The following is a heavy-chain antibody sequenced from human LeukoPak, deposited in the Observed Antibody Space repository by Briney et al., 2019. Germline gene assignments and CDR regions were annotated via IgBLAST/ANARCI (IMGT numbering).Heavy chain of an antibody. CDR2: ISAYNGNT. CDR1: GYTFTSYG. V-gene: IGHV1-18*01. CDR3: ARDYGGYDYVWGSYRRDY. D-gene: IGHD3-16*02. J-gene: IGHJ4*02. Sequence: ASVKVSCKASGYTFTSYGISWVRQAPGQGLEWMGWISAYNGNTNYAQKLQGRVTMTTDTSTGTAYMELRSLRSDDTAVYYCARDYGGYDYVWGSYRRDYWGQGTLVTVSS.